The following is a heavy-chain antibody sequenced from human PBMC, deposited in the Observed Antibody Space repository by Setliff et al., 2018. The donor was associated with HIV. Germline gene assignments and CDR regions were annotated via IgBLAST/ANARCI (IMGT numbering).Heavy chain of an antibody. CDR1: GYSFTSYW. CDR2: IYPGDSDT. CDR3: ARVIVGASDAFDI. D-gene: IGHD1-26*01. J-gene: IGHJ3*02. V-gene: IGHV5-51*01. Sequence: LGESLKISCKGSGYSFTSYWIGWVRQMPGKGLEWMGVIYPGDSDTRYSPSFQGQVTISVDKSISTAYLQWSSLRASDIAMYYCARVIVGASDAFDIWGQGTMVTVS.